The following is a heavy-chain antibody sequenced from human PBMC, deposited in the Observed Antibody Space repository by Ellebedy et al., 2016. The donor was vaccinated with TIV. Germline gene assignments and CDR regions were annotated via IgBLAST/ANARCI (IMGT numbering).Heavy chain of an antibody. Sequence: GESLKISCKGSGYRFSNYWIGWVRQMPGKGLEWMGIIYPGDSDTIYSPSFQGQVTMSADKSISTAYLQWSSLKASDTAIYYCARPRPSGGYYSGAFDIWGQGTMVTVSS. CDR3: ARPRPSGGYYSGAFDI. V-gene: IGHV5-51*01. D-gene: IGHD1-26*01. J-gene: IGHJ3*02. CDR2: IYPGDSDT. CDR1: GYRFSNYW.